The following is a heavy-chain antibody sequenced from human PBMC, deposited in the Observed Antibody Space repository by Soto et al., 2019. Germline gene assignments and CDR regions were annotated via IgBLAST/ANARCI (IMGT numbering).Heavy chain of an antibody. Sequence: GSLRLSCEASAFTFSNYWMHWVRQAPGKGLVWVSRMNSDGSIISYLDSVRGRFAISRDNAKNTLYLQMNSLRAEDTAVYYCATMISYSSGMDSWGQGTMVT. V-gene: IGHV3-74*01. CDR3: ATMISYSSGMDS. J-gene: IGHJ3*02. CDR2: MNSDGSII. CDR1: AFTFSNYW. D-gene: IGHD6-19*01.